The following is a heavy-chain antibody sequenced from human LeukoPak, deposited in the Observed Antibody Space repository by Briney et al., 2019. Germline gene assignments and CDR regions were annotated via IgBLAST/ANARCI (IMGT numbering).Heavy chain of an antibody. CDR2: INRNGTT. J-gene: IGHJ3*02. CDR3: ARRPSPPDAFDI. CDR1: GESFRGYY. V-gene: IGHV4-34*01. Sequence: PSETLSLTCAVYGESFRGYYWSWIRRPPGKGLEWIGEINRNGTTNYSPSLKSRVTISIDTSNNKFSLNLYSVTAADTAVYYCARRPSPPDAFDIWGQGTVVIVSS.